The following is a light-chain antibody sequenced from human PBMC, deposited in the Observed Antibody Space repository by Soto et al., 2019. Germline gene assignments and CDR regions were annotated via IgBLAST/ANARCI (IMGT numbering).Light chain of an antibody. CDR2: RNN. CDR3: AAWDDSLSDYEV. Sequence: QSVLTQPPSASGTPGQRVTISCSGSSSNIGSNYVYWYQQLPGTAPKLLIYRNNQRPSGVPDRFSGSKSGTSASLAISGLRSEDEADYYCAAWDDSLSDYEVFGGGTKLTVL. CDR1: SSNIGSNY. J-gene: IGLJ2*01. V-gene: IGLV1-47*01.